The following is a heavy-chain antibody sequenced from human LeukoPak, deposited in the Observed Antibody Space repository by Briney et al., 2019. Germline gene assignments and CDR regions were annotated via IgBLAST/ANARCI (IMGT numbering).Heavy chain of an antibody. CDR1: GYTLTELS. V-gene: IGHV1-24*01. J-gene: IGHJ4*02. D-gene: IGHD3-22*01. Sequence: GASVKVSCKVSGYTLTELSMHWVRQAPGKGLEWMGGFDPEDGETIYAQKFQGRVTMTEDTSTDTAYMELSSLRSEDTAVYYCARDLDDHYDSSGYYYYWGQGTLVTVSS. CDR3: ARDLDDHYDSSGYYYY. CDR2: FDPEDGET.